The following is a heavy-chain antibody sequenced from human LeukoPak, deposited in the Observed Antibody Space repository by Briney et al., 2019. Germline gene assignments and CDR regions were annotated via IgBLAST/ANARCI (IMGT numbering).Heavy chain of an antibody. Sequence: GGSLRLSCAASGFTFSNYWMSWVRQAPGKGLEWVGNIKHDGSEKYYVDSVKGRFTISRDNAKNSLYLQMNSLRAEDTAVYYCARLSLDILRIQLWFYYYMDVWGKGTTVTVSS. CDR3: ARLSLDILRIQLWFYYYMDV. J-gene: IGHJ6*03. CDR1: GFTFSNYW. V-gene: IGHV3-7*01. D-gene: IGHD5-18*01. CDR2: IKHDGSEK.